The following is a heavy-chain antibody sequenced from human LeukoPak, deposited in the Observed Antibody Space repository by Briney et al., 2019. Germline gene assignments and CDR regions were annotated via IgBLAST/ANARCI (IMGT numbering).Heavy chain of an antibody. CDR3: ARDSSSAAFNWFEP. CDR2: ITSDGGIT. Sequence: GGSLRLSCAASGFTFSNYPMHWARQAPGKGLEYVSAITSDGGITYYANSVKGRFTISRDNSKNTLYLQMGSLRAEDMAVFYCARDSSSAAFNWFEPWGQGTLVIVSS. J-gene: IGHJ5*02. V-gene: IGHV3-64*01. CDR1: GFTFSNYP. D-gene: IGHD2-15*01.